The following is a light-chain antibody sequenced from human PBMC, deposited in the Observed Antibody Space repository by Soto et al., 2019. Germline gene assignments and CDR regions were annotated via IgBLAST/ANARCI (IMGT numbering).Light chain of an antibody. V-gene: IGKV3-15*01. J-gene: IGKJ5*01. CDR3: QQYNNWPPWT. Sequence: EIVMTQSPATLSVSPGERATLSCRASQSVSSNLAWYQQKPGQAPRLLIYGASTRATGIPARFSGSGSGTEFTLTISSLQSEDFAVYYCQQYNNWPPWTFGQRTLLEIK. CDR2: GAS. CDR1: QSVSSN.